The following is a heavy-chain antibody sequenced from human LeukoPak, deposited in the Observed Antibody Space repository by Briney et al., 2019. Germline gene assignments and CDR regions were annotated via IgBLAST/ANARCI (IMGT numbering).Heavy chain of an antibody. CDR3: ASDRSLIASLYYFDN. Sequence: GGSLRLSCAASGITFSAYTMNWVCQAPGKGLEWVSSISGSGSYIFYADSVKGRFTISRDNAKNSLYLQMNSLRAEDTAVYYCASDRSLIASLYYFDNWGQGTLVTVSS. V-gene: IGHV3-21*01. CDR2: ISGSGSYI. CDR1: GITFSAYT. D-gene: IGHD3-22*01. J-gene: IGHJ4*02.